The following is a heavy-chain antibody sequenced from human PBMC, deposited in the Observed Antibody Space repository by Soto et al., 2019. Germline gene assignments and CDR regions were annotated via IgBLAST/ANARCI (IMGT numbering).Heavy chain of an antibody. CDR2: IIPIFGTA. D-gene: IGHD3-3*01. CDR3: ARGYDFWSGYPGGYYGMDV. Sequence: PVKVSCKASGGTFSSYAISWVRQAPGKGLEWMGGIIPIFGTANYAQKFQGRVTITADESTSTAYMELSSLRSEDTAVYYCARGYDFWSGYPGGYYGMDVWGQGTTVTVSS. V-gene: IGHV1-69*13. J-gene: IGHJ6*02. CDR1: GGTFSSYA.